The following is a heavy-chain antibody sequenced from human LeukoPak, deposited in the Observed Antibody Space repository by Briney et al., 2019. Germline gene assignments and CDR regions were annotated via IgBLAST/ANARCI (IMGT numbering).Heavy chain of an antibody. CDR1: GYTFTSYG. D-gene: IGHD3-10*01. CDR2: ISAYNGNT. CDR3: ARDWRTMVRPDIGGY. Sequence: GASVKVSCKASGYTFTSYGISWVRQAPGQGLEWMGWISAYNGNTNYAQKLQGRVTMTTDTSTSTAYMELRSLRSDDTAVYYCARDWRTMVRPDIGGYWGQGTLVTVSS. V-gene: IGHV1-18*01. J-gene: IGHJ4*02.